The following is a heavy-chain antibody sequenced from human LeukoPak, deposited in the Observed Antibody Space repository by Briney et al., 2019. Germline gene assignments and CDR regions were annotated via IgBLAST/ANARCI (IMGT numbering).Heavy chain of an antibody. J-gene: IGHJ4*02. CDR2: IYHSGST. Sequence: SETPSLTCTVSGYSISSGYYWGWIRQPPGKGLEWIGSIYHSGSTYYNPSLKSRVTISVDTSKNQFSLKLSSVTAADTAVYYCATLPLLRYFDWFPYWGQGTLVTVSS. V-gene: IGHV4-38-2*02. CDR1: GYSISSGYY. D-gene: IGHD3-9*01. CDR3: ATLPLLRYFDWFPY.